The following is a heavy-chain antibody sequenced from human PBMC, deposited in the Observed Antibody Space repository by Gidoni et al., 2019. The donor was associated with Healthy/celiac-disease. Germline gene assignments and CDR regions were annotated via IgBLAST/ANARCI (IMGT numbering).Heavy chain of an antibody. V-gene: IGHV4-34*01. D-gene: IGHD3-22*01. J-gene: IGHJ4*02. CDR2: IKHSGST. CDR1: GGSFSGYY. CDR3: ARGGYDSSGYYYDGFDY. Sequence: QVQLQQWGAGLLKPSETLSLTCAVYGGSFSGYYWSWIRQPPGKGLEWIGEIKHSGSTNYNPSLKSRVTISVDTSKNQFSLKLSSVTAADTAVYYCARGGYDSSGYYYDGFDYWGQGTLVTVSS.